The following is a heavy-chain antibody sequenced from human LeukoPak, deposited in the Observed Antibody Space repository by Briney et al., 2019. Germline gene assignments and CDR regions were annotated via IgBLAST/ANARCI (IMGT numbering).Heavy chain of an antibody. D-gene: IGHD3-9*01. CDR3: ATPVPGYGALDV. V-gene: IGHV1-2*02. Sequence: ASVKVSCKASGYTFTGYYMHWVRQAPGQGLEWMGWINPNSGGTNYAQKFQGRVTMTRDTSISTAYMELRSLRSDDTAMYYCATPVPGYGALDVWGQGTMVTVSS. CDR2: INPNSGGT. CDR1: GYTFTGYY. J-gene: IGHJ3*01.